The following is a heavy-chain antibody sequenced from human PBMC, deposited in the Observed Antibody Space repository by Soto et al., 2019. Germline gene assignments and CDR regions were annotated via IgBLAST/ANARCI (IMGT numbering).Heavy chain of an antibody. V-gene: IGHV1-18*01. CDR3: AMVDVYVTPSPQDV. J-gene: IGHJ6*02. CDR2: INTYNGNT. CDR1: GYTFTRYG. Sequence: QVQLVQSGAEVKNPGASVKVSCKASGYTFTRYGIGWARQAPGQGLECMGWINTYNGNTNYAQNVQGRVNLTTDTSTSTAYMVLRSLRSNDTAIYYCAMVDVYVTPSPQDVWGQGTTVIVSS. D-gene: IGHD3-16*01.